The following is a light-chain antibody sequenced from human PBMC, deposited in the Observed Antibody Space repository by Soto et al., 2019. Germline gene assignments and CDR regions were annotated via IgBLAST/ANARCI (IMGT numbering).Light chain of an antibody. CDR1: RSEVGGYNY. V-gene: IGLV2-8*01. CDR2: EVS. CDR3: TSYVGGNNHYV. J-gene: IGLJ1*01. Sequence: SSLAQPPSPSGSPGHSITLSCTGTRSEVGGYNYVSWYQQHPGKAPKVVIYEVSKRPSGVPDRFSGSKSGNTASLTVSGLQAEDEADYYCTSYVGGNNHYVFGTGTKVTVL.